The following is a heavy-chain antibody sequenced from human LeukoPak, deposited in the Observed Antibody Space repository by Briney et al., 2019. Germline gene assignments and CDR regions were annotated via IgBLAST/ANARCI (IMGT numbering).Heavy chain of an antibody. J-gene: IGHJ4*02. Sequence: PGGSLRLSCAASGFTFSSFEMNWVRQAPGKRLEWVSSISGGGSYIYYADSMKGRFTISRDNAKNSLYLQMNNMRAEDTAVYYCARGTMTTVNFDYWGQGTLVTVSS. CDR3: ARGTMTTVNFDY. D-gene: IGHD4-11*01. CDR1: GFTFSSFE. CDR2: ISGGGSYI. V-gene: IGHV3-21*01.